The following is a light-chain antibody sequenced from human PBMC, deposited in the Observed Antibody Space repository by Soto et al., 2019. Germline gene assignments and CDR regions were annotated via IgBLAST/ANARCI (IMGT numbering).Light chain of an antibody. J-gene: IGLJ3*02. V-gene: IGLV4-69*01. CDR1: SGHSTYA. CDR2: INSDGSH. Sequence: QSVLTQSPSVSASLGASVKLTCTLSSGHSTYAIAWHQQQPEKGPRFLMKINSDGSHSKGDGFFDRFSGSSSGAERHLTISSLQSEDEADYYCQSLGAGIQVFGGGTKLTVL. CDR3: QSLGAGIQV.